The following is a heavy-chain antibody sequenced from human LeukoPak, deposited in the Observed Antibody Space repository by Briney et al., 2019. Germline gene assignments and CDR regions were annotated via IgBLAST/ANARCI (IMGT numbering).Heavy chain of an antibody. CDR1: GFTLSRYW. V-gene: IGHV3-7*01. CDR3: ARDLLGDGWFDP. J-gene: IGHJ5*02. Sequence: GGSLRLSCAASGFTLSRYWMGWVRQAPGKGLEWVANIKQDGSVKYYVDSVKGRFTISRDNAKNSLYLQMNSLRAEDTAVYYCARDLLGDGWFDPWGQGTLVTVSS. CDR2: IKQDGSVK. D-gene: IGHD2-21*02.